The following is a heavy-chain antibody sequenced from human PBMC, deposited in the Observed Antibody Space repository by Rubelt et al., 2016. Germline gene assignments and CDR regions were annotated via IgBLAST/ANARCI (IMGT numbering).Heavy chain of an antibody. CDR3: ARAGSYSVFSFDI. Sequence: QVQLQESGPGLVKPSETLSLTCTVSGGSMSSYYWGWIRQSPGKGLEWIGYIYYSGSTNYNPSLKSRVTLSLDTSKNQLSLRLSCVTEADTAGDYCARAGSYSVFSFDIWGQGTMVTVSS. D-gene: IGHD1-26*01. CDR2: IYYSGST. J-gene: IGHJ3*02. CDR1: GGSMSSYY. V-gene: IGHV4-59*01.